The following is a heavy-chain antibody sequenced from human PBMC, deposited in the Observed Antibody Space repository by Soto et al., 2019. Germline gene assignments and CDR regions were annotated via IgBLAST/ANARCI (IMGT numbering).Heavy chain of an antibody. CDR2: ISGKNGNT. Sequence: QVQLVQSGVEVKKPGASVKVSCKASGYTFISHGISWVRQAPGQGLEWMGWISGKNGNTNYAQKLQGRVTLTTDTSTSTAYMELRSLRSDDTAVXXXARVSSSIVVVPDYGMDVWGQGTTVT. D-gene: IGHD2-15*01. V-gene: IGHV1-18*04. CDR1: GYTFISHG. J-gene: IGHJ6*02. CDR3: ARVSSSIVVVPDYGMDV.